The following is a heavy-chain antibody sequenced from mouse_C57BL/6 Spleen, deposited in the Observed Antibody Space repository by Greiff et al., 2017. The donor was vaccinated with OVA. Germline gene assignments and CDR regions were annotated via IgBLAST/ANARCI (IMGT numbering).Heavy chain of an antibody. CDR1: GYAFSSSW. CDR2: IYPGDGDT. D-gene: IGHD1-1*01. CDR3: AYGSSLYFDY. V-gene: IGHV1-82*01. Sequence: QVQLKQSGPELVKPGASVKISCKASGYAFSSSWMNWVKQRPGKGLEWIGRIYPGDGDTNYNGKFKGKATLTADKSSSTAYMQLISLTSEDSAVYFCAYGSSLYFDYWGQGTTLTVSS. J-gene: IGHJ2*01.